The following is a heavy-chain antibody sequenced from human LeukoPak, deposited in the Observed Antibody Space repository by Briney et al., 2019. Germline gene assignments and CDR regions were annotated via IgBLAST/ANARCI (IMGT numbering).Heavy chain of an antibody. D-gene: IGHD1-14*01. CDR2: LYYNGAT. CDR1: GASISSDNYY. Sequence: SETLSLTCIVSGASISSDNYYWGWIRQPPGKGLEWIGSLYYNGATYYNPSLKSRVTISVDTSKNQFSLKLSSVTAADTAFYYCARQYISSYYYMDVWGKGTTVTISS. CDR3: ARQYISSYYYMDV. V-gene: IGHV4-39*01. J-gene: IGHJ6*03.